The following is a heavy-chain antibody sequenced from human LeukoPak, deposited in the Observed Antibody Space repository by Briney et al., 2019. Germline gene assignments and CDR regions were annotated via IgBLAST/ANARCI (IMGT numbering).Heavy chain of an antibody. J-gene: IGHJ3*02. V-gene: IGHV3-74*01. CDR1: GFTFSSYW. CDR3: ARGYSSSSGAFDI. D-gene: IGHD6-6*01. Sequence: TGGSLRLSCAASGFTFSSYWMHWVRQAPGKGLVWVSRINSDGSSTSYADSVKGRFTISRDNAKNTLYLQMNSLRAEDTAVYYCARGYSSSSGAFDIWGQGTMVTVSS. CDR2: INSDGSST.